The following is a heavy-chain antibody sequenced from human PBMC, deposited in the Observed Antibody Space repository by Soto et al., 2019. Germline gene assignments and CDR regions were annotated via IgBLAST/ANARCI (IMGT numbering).Heavy chain of an antibody. CDR3: ATGVIWIGYFTVDS. D-gene: IGHD3-3*01. V-gene: IGHV1-69*01. J-gene: IGHJ4*02. CDR2: FIPVYRTL. CDR1: GGSFGKSA. Sequence: QVQLVQSGAEVKKPGSSVKVSCKASGGSFGKSAINWVRQTPGQGLEWLGGFIPVYRTLNYAQKFQGRVTITADESTGTAYMTLSSLASDDTAVYYCATGVIWIGYFTVDSSGQGTRVTVSS.